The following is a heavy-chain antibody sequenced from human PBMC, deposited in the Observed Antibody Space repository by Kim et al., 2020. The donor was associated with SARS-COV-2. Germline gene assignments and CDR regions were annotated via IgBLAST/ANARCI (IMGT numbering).Heavy chain of an antibody. CDR2: INPSGGST. J-gene: IGHJ6*03. CDR3: ARDLGSQGRSYDFWSGYSQPHHYYMDV. V-gene: IGHV1-46*01. CDR1: GYTFTSYY. Sequence: ASVKVSCKASGYTFTSYYMHWVRQAPGQGLEWMGIINPSGGSTSYAQKFQGRVTMTRDTSTSTVYMELSSLRSEDTAVYYCARDLGSQGRSYDFWSGYSQPHHYYMDVWGKGTTVTVSS. D-gene: IGHD3-3*01.